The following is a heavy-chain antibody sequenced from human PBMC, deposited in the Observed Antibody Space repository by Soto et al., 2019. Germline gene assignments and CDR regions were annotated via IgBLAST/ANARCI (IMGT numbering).Heavy chain of an antibody. CDR2: IYYSGST. J-gene: IGHJ4*02. CDR1: GGSISSGGCY. CDR3: ARSAESLYGDYSFLFDY. Sequence: QVQLQESGPGLVKPSQTLSLTCTVSGGSISSGGCYWSWIRQHPGKGLEWIGYIYYSGSTYYNPSLKSRVTISVDTSKNQFSLKLSSVTAADTAVYYCARSAESLYGDYSFLFDYWGQGTLVTVSS. D-gene: IGHD4-17*01. V-gene: IGHV4-31*03.